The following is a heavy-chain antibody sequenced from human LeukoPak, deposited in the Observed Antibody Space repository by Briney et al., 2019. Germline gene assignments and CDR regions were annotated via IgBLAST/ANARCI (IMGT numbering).Heavy chain of an antibody. V-gene: IGHV4-34*01. Sequence: PSETLSLTCAVYGGSFSGYYWSWIRQPPGKGLEWIGEINHSGSTNYNPSLKSRVTISVDTSKNQFSLKLSSVTAADTAVYYCARDHVGYSYGYDYWGQGTLVTVSS. D-gene: IGHD5-18*01. CDR2: INHSGST. CDR1: GGSFSGYY. CDR3: ARDHVGYSYGYDY. J-gene: IGHJ4*02.